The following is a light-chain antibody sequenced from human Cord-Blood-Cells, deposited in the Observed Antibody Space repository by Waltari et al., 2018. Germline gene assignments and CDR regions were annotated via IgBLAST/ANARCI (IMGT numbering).Light chain of an antibody. CDR3: QQYNNWPIT. V-gene: IGKV3-15*01. CDR1: QSVSSN. CDR2: GAS. Sequence: EIVMTQSPATLSVSPGERATLSGRASQSVSSNLAWYQQKPGQAPRLLSYGASTRATGIPARFSGSGSGTECTLTISSLQSEDFAVYYCQQYNNWPITFGQGTRLEIK. J-gene: IGKJ5*01.